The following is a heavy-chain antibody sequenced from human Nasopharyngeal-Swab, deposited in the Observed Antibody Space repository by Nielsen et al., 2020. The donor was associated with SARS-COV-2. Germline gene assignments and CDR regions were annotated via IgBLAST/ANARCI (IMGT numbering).Heavy chain of an antibody. Sequence: VSVKVSCKASGYTFTGYYMHWVRQAAGQGREWMGWINPNSGGTNYAQKFQGWVTMTRDTSISTAYMELSRLRSDDTAVYYCAREILVVGTNGPGAFDIWGQETMVTVSS. CDR3: AREILVVGTNGPGAFDI. CDR1: GYTFTGYY. D-gene: IGHD2-21*01. V-gene: IGHV1-2*04. CDR2: INPNSGGT. J-gene: IGHJ3*02.